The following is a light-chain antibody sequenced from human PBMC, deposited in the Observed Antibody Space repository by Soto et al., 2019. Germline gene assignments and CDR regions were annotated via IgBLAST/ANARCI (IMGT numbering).Light chain of an antibody. J-gene: IGKJ2*01. CDR1: QPISSS. Sequence: EIVMTQSPATLSVSPGERVTLSCRASQPISSSLAWYQHKPGQSPRLLIYGASTRATGIPVTFIGSGSGTDFTFTISSLQSEDFAVYYCQQYHTRPYTFGLGTKLEIK. V-gene: IGKV3-15*01. CDR3: QQYHTRPYT. CDR2: GAS.